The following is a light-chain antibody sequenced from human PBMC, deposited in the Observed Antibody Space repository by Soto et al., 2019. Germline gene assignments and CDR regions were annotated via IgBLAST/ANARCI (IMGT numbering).Light chain of an antibody. V-gene: IGKV1-5*03. J-gene: IGKJ1*01. CDR2: KAS. CDR1: QSISSW. CDR3: QQDNSSPT. Sequence: DLQMTQSPSTLSASVGDRVTITCRASQSISSWLAWYQQKPGKAPKLLIYKASSLESGVPSRFSGSGSGTEFTLTISSLQPDDFASYYCQQDNSSPTFGQGTKVEIK.